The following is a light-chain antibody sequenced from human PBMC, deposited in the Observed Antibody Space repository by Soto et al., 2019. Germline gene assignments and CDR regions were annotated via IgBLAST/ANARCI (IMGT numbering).Light chain of an antibody. V-gene: IGKV3-20*01. CDR1: QSVSSSY. CDR2: GAS. J-gene: IGKJ2*01. Sequence: EIVLTQSPGTLSLSPGERATLSCRASQSVSSSYLAWYQQKPGQAPRLLIYGASSRATGIPDRFSGSGSGTDFTLTISRLEPEDFAVYYCHQYGSSPPYTFGQGTKLES. CDR3: HQYGSSPPYT.